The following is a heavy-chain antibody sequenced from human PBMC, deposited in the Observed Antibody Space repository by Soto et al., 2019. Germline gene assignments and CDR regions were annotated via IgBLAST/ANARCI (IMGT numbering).Heavy chain of an antibody. CDR1: GFTFSSYA. D-gene: IGHD3-3*01. Sequence: GGSLRLSCAASGFTFSSYAMHWVRQAPGKGLEWVAVISYDGSNKYYADSVKGRFTISRDNSKNTLYLQMNSLRAEDTAVYYCARDRVFGVVIISIYGMDVWGQGTTVTF. J-gene: IGHJ6*02. CDR3: ARDRVFGVVIISIYGMDV. V-gene: IGHV3-30-3*01. CDR2: ISYDGSNK.